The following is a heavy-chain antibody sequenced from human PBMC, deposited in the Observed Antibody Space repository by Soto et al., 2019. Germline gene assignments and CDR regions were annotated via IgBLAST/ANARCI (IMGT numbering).Heavy chain of an antibody. Sequence: EKQLVESGGGLAQPGRSLRLSCVTSGFYFDNYAMHWVRQAPGKGPEWVSGLSGNSDIVAYADSVKGRFTISRDNAKKSLYLQMNNLRPEDTGLYYCVIRTVNFYADFDYWGQVNLVTVSS. V-gene: IGHV3-9*01. CDR1: GFYFDNYA. J-gene: IGHJ4*02. D-gene: IGHD4-17*01. CDR2: LSGNSDIV. CDR3: VIRTVNFYADFDY.